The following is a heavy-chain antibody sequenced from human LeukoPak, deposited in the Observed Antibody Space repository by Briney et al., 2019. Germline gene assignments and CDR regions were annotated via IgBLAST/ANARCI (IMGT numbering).Heavy chain of an antibody. V-gene: IGHV3-48*03. J-gene: IGHJ4*02. D-gene: IGHD1-26*01. CDR2: ISSSGSTI. CDR1: GFTFSSYE. Sequence: PGGSLRLSXAASGFTFSSYEMNWVRQAPGKGLEWVSYISSSGSTIYYADSVKGRFTISRDNAKNSLYLQMNSLRAEDTAVYYCAREWVYYFDYWGQGTLVTVSS. CDR3: AREWVYYFDY.